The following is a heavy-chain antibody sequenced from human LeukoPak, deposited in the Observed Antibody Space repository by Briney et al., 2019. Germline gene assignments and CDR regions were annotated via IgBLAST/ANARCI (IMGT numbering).Heavy chain of an antibody. D-gene: IGHD3-22*01. CDR1: GFTFSSYW. Sequence: GGSLRLSCAASGFTFSSYWMSWVRQAPGKGLEWVANTKQVGSEKYYVDSVKGRFTISRDNAKNSLYLQMNSLRAEDTAVYYCARARTIYYYDSSGYPDAFDNWGQGTMVTVSS. CDR2: TKQVGSEK. CDR3: ARARTIYYYDSSGYPDAFDN. J-gene: IGHJ3*02. V-gene: IGHV3-7*03.